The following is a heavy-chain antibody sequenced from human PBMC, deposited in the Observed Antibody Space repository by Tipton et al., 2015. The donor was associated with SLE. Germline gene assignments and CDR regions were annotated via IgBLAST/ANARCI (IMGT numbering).Heavy chain of an antibody. CDR1: GGSISSYY. J-gene: IGHJ4*02. CDR3: ARGCSGGSCSSWFDY. V-gene: IGHV4-4*07. Sequence: TLSLTCTVSGGSISSYYWSWIRQPAGKGLEWIGRIYTSGSTNYNPSLKSRVTMSVDTSKNQFSLKLSSVTAADTAVYYCARGCSGGSCSSWFDYWGQGTLVTVSS. CDR2: IYTSGST. D-gene: IGHD2-15*01.